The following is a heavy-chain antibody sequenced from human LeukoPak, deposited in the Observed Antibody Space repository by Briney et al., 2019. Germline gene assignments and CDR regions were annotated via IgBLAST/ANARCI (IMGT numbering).Heavy chain of an antibody. CDR1: GGSFSGYY. D-gene: IGHD2-2*03. V-gene: IGHV4-39*02. CDR3: ARETGYCSSTSCLYYFDY. CDR2: IYYSGST. Sequence: SETLSLTCTVYGGSFSGYYWGWIRQPPGKGLEWIGSIYYSGSTYYNPSLKSRVTISVDTSKNQFSLKLSSVTAADTAVYYCARETGYCSSTSCLYYFDYWGQGTLVTVSS. J-gene: IGHJ4*02.